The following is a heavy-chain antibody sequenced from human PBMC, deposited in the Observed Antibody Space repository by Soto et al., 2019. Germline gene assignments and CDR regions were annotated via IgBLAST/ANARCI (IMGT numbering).Heavy chain of an antibody. CDR1: GGTFSSYA. D-gene: IGHD3-22*01. J-gene: IGHJ6*02. CDR3: AKRIVVVIYPDYYYYGMDV. CDR2: IIPIFGTA. V-gene: IGHV1-69*13. Sequence: SVKVSCKASGGTFSSYAISWVRQAPGQGLEWMGGIIPIFGTANYAQKFQGRVTITADESTSTAYMELSSLRSEDTAVYYCAKRIVVVIYPDYYYYGMDVWGQGTTVTLSS.